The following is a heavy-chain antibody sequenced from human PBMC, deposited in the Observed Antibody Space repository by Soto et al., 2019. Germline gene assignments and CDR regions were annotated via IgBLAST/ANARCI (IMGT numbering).Heavy chain of an antibody. J-gene: IGHJ4*02. CDR3: ARAYYFGSGTSYTLYY. CDR2: ISDDGVSK. CDR1: GFTFSNYG. Sequence: VGSLRLSCAASGFTFSNYGMHWVRQAPGKGLEWVAVISDDGVSKYYADSVQGRFTISRDNSESVVLLQMNSLRPDDTALYFCARAYYFGSGTSYTLYYWGQGTQVTVSS. V-gene: IGHV3-30*03. D-gene: IGHD3-10*01.